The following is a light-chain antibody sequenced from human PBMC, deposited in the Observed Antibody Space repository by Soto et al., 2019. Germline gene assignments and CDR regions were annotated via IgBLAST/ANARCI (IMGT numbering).Light chain of an antibody. J-gene: IGKJ1*01. CDR3: QQYNGYSRT. CDR1: QSISSW. CDR2: DAS. Sequence: DIQLTQSPDSLSASVGDRVTITCRASQSISSWLAWYQQKPGKAPKLLIYDASSLESGVPSRFSGSGSGTEFTLTISSLQPDDFATYYCQQYNGYSRTFGLGTKVDI. V-gene: IGKV1-5*01.